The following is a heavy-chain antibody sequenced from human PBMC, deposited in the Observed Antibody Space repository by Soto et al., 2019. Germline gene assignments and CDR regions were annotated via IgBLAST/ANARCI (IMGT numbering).Heavy chain of an antibody. Sequence: GGSLRLSCAASDFTFSSYGIHWVRQAPGKGLEWVAVISYDGSNKQYGDSVKGRLTMSRDNSKNTVHLQMSSLRVEDTAVYYCAKDTYYHDSSGYYVFDYWGQGTLVTVSS. V-gene: IGHV3-30*18. CDR2: ISYDGSNK. CDR1: DFTFSSYG. CDR3: AKDTYYHDSSGYYVFDY. D-gene: IGHD3-22*01. J-gene: IGHJ4*01.